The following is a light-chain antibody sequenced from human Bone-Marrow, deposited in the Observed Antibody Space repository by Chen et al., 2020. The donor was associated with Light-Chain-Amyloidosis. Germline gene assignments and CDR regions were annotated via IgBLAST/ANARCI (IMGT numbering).Light chain of an antibody. CDR3: QSADSSGTYEVI. CDR1: DLPTKY. V-gene: IGLV3-25*03. J-gene: IGLJ2*01. Sequence: SYELTQPPSVSVSPGQTARITCSGDDLPTKYAYWYQQQPGQAPVLVIHRDTERPSGISERFSGSSSGTTATLTISRVQAEDEADDHCQSADSSGTYEVIFGGGTKLTVL. CDR2: RDT.